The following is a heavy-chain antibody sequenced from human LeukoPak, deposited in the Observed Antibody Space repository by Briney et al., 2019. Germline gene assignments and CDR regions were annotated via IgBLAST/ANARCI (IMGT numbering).Heavy chain of an antibody. D-gene: IGHD3-10*01. J-gene: IGHJ4*02. CDR3: ARGKEVITMLRGLKPGYYFDY. Sequence: SETLSLTCTVSGGSITSYYWSWIRQPPGKGLEWIGYIHYSGSTKYKSSLKSRVTISVDTSKNQFSLKLNSVTAADTAVYYCARGKEVITMLRGLKPGYYFDYWGQGTLVTVSS. CDR1: GGSITSYY. CDR2: IHYSGST. V-gene: IGHV4-59*01.